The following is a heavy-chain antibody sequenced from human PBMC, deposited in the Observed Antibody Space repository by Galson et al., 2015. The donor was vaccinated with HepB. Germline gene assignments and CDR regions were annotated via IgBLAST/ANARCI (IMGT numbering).Heavy chain of an antibody. V-gene: IGHV3-23*01. CDR3: AKGAGGSYATAFDS. J-gene: IGHJ4*02. Sequence: SLRLSCAASGFSFNNYAMTWVRQAPGKGLEWVSAISGSGGSPFYADSVRGRFMTFRDNSKNTLHLQMKRLGAEDTAVYYCAKGAGGSYATAFDSWGQGTLVTVSS. D-gene: IGHD1-26*01. CDR2: ISGSGGSP. CDR1: GFSFNNYA.